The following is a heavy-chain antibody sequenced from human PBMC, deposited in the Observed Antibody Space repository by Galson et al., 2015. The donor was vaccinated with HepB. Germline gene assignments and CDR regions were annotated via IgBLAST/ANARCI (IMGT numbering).Heavy chain of an antibody. CDR3: AKWRLSERWFDP. CDR1: GFTFSDFA. CDR2: CGSGNIK. V-gene: IGHV3-23*01. J-gene: IGHJ5*02. Sequence: GSLRLSCAASGFTFSDFAMVWVRQAPGVGLEWVSTCGSGNIKYYADSVKGRFTISRDNSRNTLYLQMNSLRAEDTAVYYCAKWRLSERWFDPWGQGTLVTVSS. D-gene: IGHD1-1*01.